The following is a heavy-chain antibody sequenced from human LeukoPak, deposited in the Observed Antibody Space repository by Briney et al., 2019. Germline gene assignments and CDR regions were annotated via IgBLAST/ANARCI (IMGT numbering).Heavy chain of an antibody. CDR1: GFTFSSYG. CDR2: IWYDGSNK. D-gene: IGHD3-22*01. CDR3: ARNNDYYDSSGYYYGYFDY. Sequence: PGRSLRLSCAASGFTFSSYGMHWVRQAPGKGLGWVAVIWYDGSNKYYADSVKGRFTISRDNSKNTLYLQMNSLRAEDTAVYYCARNNDYYDSSGYYYGYFDYWGQGTLVTVSS. J-gene: IGHJ4*02. V-gene: IGHV3-33*01.